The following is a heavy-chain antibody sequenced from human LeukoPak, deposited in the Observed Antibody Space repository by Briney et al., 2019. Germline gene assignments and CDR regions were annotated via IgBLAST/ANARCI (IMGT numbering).Heavy chain of an antibody. CDR2: LDSGGSA. V-gene: IGHV3-53*01. D-gene: IGHD5-18*01. J-gene: IGHJ4*01. CDR1: GFTLRSNY. Sequence: ESPKPPFSASGFTLRSNYMSWVRQAPGEGLEWVSLLDSGGSAFCADSIKGGLTSSRYNSKNTLYLQMNSLRVEDTSVYYCGTGRIQLRYAYWGHGTLVTVSS. CDR3: GTGRIQLRYAY.